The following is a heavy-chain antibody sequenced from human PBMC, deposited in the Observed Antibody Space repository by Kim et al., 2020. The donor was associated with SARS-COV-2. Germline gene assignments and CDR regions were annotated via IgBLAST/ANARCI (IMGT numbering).Heavy chain of an antibody. Sequence: SETLSLTCKVSGGSINNYYWNWIRQSPGKGLEWIGYIYSSGNTNYNPSLERRVTITVDTSRNLFSLSLTSVTAADTAVYYCARSFCSGGSCYYNRPFDYWGLGTLVTVSP. CDR3: ARSFCSGGSCYYNRPFDY. D-gene: IGHD2-15*01. CDR1: GGSINNYY. CDR2: IYSSGNT. V-gene: IGHV4-4*08. J-gene: IGHJ4*02.